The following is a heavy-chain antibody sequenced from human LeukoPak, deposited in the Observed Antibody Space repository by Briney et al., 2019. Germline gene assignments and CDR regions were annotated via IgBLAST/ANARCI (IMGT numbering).Heavy chain of an antibody. D-gene: IGHD1-7*01. CDR3: ARRYNWNYFGINWFDP. CDR2: IYYSGST. Sequence: SSETLSLTCTVSGGSISSYYWSWIRQTPGKGLEWIGYIYYSGSTNYNPSLKSRVTISVDTSKNQFSLKLSSVTAADTAVYYCARRYNWNYFGINWFDPWGQGTLVTVSS. J-gene: IGHJ5*02. V-gene: IGHV4-59*12. CDR1: GGSISSYY.